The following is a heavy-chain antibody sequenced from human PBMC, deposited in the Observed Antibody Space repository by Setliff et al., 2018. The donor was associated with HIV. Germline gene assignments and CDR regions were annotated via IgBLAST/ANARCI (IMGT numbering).Heavy chain of an antibody. Sequence: SETLSLTCSVSGDSISSGSYFWGWIRQTPGKGLEWIGNIYYTGFAYYTPSLKSRVTISLDTSKTHFFLNLTSVTDADTAVYFCTREGRGDPAMATTRIDYWGQGKLVTVSS. V-gene: IGHV4-39*02. CDR2: IYYTGFA. D-gene: IGHD1-1*01. CDR3: TREGRGDPAMATTRIDY. J-gene: IGHJ4*02. CDR1: GDSISSGSYF.